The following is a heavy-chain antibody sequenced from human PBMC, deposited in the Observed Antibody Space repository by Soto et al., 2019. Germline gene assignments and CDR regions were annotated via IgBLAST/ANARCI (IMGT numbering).Heavy chain of an antibody. J-gene: IGHJ3*01. CDR2: VYYSGST. Sequence: QLQLQESGPGLVKPSETLSLTCTVSGGSISSSSSYWGWLRQPPGKGLEWIGSVYYSGSTYYNPSLKGRGAISVDTSKNRFSLKLSSVTAADTAVFYCARPVSGGVAHAFDLWGQGTMVTVSS. V-gene: IGHV4-39*01. CDR3: ARPVSGGVAHAFDL. CDR1: GGSISSSSSY. D-gene: IGHD3-16*01.